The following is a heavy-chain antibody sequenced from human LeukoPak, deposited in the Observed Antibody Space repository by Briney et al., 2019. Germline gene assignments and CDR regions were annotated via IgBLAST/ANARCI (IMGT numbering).Heavy chain of an antibody. D-gene: IGHD5/OR15-5a*01. CDR2: IYYSGST. Sequence: SETLSLTCTVSGESISGFYWNWIRQPPGKGLEWIGYIYYSGSTNYNPSLESRVTIPIDTSKNQFSLKLSSVTAADTAVYYCARGGLYASGAFDIWGQGTMVTVSS. CDR1: GESISGFY. CDR3: ARGGLYASGAFDI. V-gene: IGHV4-59*01. J-gene: IGHJ3*02.